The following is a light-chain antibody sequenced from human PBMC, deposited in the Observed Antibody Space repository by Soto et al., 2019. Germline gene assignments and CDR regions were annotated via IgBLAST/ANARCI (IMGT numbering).Light chain of an antibody. Sequence: DIQMTQSPSTLSASVGDRVTITCRANQSISSWLAWYQQKPGKAPKLLIYDASSLESGVPSRFSGSGSGTEFTLTISSLQPDDFATYYCQQYNSYDYTFGQGTKLEIK. CDR1: QSISSW. CDR2: DAS. CDR3: QQYNSYDYT. V-gene: IGKV1-5*01. J-gene: IGKJ2*01.